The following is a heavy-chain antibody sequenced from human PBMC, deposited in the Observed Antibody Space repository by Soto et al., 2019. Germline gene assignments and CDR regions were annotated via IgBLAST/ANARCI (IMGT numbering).Heavy chain of an antibody. Sequence: ASVKVSCKASGYTFTGYYMHWVRQAPGQGLEWMGWINPNSGGTNYAQKFQGWVTMTRDTSISTAYMELSSLRSEDTAVYYCAREKEGMVRGVIGNDAFDIWGQGTMVTVSS. CDR2: INPNSGGT. J-gene: IGHJ3*02. D-gene: IGHD3-10*01. V-gene: IGHV1-2*04. CDR1: GYTFTGYY. CDR3: AREKEGMVRGVIGNDAFDI.